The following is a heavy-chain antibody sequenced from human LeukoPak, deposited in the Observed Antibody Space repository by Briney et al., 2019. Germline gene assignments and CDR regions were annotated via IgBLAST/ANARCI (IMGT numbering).Heavy chain of an antibody. CDR3: AKALRWSLEY. J-gene: IGHJ4*02. V-gene: IGHV3-23*01. D-gene: IGHD4-23*01. Sequence: GGSLRLSCAASGFTFSSYAMSWVRQAPGKGLEWVSSITGSGGSTYYADSVKGRFTISRDNSKNTLYLQMNSLRAEETAVYYCAKALRWSLEYWGQGTLVTVSS. CDR2: ITGSGGST. CDR1: GFTFSSYA.